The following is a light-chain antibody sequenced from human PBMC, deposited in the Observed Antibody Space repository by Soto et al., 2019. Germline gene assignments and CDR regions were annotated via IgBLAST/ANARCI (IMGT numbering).Light chain of an antibody. J-gene: IGKJ1*01. CDR2: DAS. Sequence: DIHITQFPSSLSVSVGDRVTITCRTRQNINAWLAWYQQRPGQAPKLLIYDASTVQSGVPSRFSGSGSGTEFTLTISSLQPDDSATYYCQHYSLYSPWTFGQGTKVDI. V-gene: IGKV1-5*01. CDR3: QHYSLYSPWT. CDR1: QNINAW.